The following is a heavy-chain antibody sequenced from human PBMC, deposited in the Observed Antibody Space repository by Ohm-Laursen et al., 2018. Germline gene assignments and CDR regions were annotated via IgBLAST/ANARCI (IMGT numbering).Heavy chain of an antibody. J-gene: IGHJ3*02. Sequence: ASSVKVSCNASGYTFTGYYMRWVRQAPGQGLEWMGWINPNSGGTNYAQKFQGRVTMTRDTSISTAYMELSRLRSDDTAVYYCARDVGATPHDAFDIWGQGTMVTVSS. V-gene: IGHV1-2*02. D-gene: IGHD1-26*01. CDR2: INPNSGGT. CDR3: ARDVGATPHDAFDI. CDR1: GYTFTGYY.